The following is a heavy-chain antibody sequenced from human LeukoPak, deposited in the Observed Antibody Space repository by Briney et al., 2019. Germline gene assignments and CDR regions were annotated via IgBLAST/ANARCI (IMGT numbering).Heavy chain of an antibody. Sequence: PSERDSLTCTVSGASISRFSWSWIRQPPGKGLEYIGHIYDSANTNYNASLKSRVSISVDASKNQFSLKLNSVTAADTAVYYCARYKSLWSDYFDSWGEGT. V-gene: IGHV4-59*01. D-gene: IGHD2/OR15-2a*01. CDR1: GASISRFS. CDR2: IYDSANT. CDR3: ARYKSLWSDYFDS. J-gene: IGHJ4*02.